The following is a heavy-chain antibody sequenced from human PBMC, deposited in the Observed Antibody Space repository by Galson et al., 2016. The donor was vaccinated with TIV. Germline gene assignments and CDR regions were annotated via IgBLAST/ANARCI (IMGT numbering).Heavy chain of an antibody. CDR2: IIAIFGTT. Sequence: SGGIFNCYAISWVRQAPGQGLEWMGRIIAIFGTTNYAQKFQGRVTITADESTSTVYMELRSLISENTAVYYCARGSDYYDGSGYQNWGQGTLVTVSS. V-gene: IGHV1-69*15. J-gene: IGHJ4*02. D-gene: IGHD3-22*01. CDR1: GGIFNCYA. CDR3: ARGSDYYDGSGYQN.